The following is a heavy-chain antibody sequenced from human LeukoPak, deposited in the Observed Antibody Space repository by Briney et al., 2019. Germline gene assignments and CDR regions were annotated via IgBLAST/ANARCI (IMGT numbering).Heavy chain of an antibody. V-gene: IGHV1-2*02. CDR2: INPKSGGT. Sequence: ASVKVSCKASGYTFTGYYMHWVRQAPGQGLEWMGWINPKSGGTNYAQKFQGRVTMTRDTSISTAYMELSRLRSDDTAVYYCARTGRLRFTGGFDIWGQGTMVTVSS. CDR3: ARTGRLRFTGGFDI. CDR1: GYTFTGYY. J-gene: IGHJ3*02. D-gene: IGHD4-17*01.